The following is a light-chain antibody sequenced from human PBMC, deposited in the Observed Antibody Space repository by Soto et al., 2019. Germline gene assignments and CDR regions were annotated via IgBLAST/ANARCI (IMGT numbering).Light chain of an antibody. CDR3: QKYNSASWT. Sequence: DIQMTQSPSSVSASVGDRVTITCRASQVISNYLAWYQQKPGKVPKLLISAASTLQSGVPSRFSGSGYGTDFTLTISSLQPEDVATYFCQKYNSASWTFGQGTKVEIK. CDR2: AAS. J-gene: IGKJ1*01. V-gene: IGKV1-27*01. CDR1: QVISNY.